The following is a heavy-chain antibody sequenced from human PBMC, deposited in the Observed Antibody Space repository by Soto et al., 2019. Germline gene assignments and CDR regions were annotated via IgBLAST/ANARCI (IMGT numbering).Heavy chain of an antibody. CDR3: AKGIQAAAGYDAFAI. CDR2: ISYDGSNK. CDR1: GFTFSSYG. J-gene: IGHJ3*02. V-gene: IGHV3-30*18. Sequence: GGSLRLSCAASGFTFSSYGIHWVRQAPGKGLEWVAVISYDGSNKYYADSVKGRFTISRDNSKNTLYLQMNSLRAEDTAVYHCAKGIQAAAGYDAFAIWGQGTMAPVSS. D-gene: IGHD6-13*01.